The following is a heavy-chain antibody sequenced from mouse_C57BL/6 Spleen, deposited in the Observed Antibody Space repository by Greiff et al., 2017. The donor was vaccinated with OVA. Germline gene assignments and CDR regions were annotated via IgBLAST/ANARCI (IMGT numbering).Heavy chain of an antibody. J-gene: IGHJ3*01. CDR1: GYTFTDYN. V-gene: IGHV1-18*01. D-gene: IGHD2-3*01. CDR3: ARGDGYYGGFAY. Sequence: EVQLLQSGPELVKPGASVKLPCTASGYTFTDYNMDWVQQSPGKSLEWIGDINPNNGGTIYNQTFKGKATLTVDKSSSTAYMELRRLTSEDTAVYYCARGDGYYGGFAYWGQGTLVTVSA. CDR2: INPNNGGT.